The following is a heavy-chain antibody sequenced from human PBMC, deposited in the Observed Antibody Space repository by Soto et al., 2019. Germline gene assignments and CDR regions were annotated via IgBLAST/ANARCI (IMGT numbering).Heavy chain of an antibody. Sequence: PGGSLRLSCTASGFTFSNYWMSWVRQAPGKGLEWVANIRQDGSEEYYVDSVKGRFTISRDNSKNTLYLQMNSLRAEDTAVYYCAKDLYYYGSGSYPFDYWGQGTLVTVSS. V-gene: IGHV3-7*03. CDR2: IRQDGSEE. J-gene: IGHJ4*02. CDR1: GFTFSNYW. D-gene: IGHD3-10*01. CDR3: AKDLYYYGSGSYPFDY.